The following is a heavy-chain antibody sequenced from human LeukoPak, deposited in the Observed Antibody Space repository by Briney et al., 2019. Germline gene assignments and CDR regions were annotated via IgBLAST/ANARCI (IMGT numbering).Heavy chain of an antibody. D-gene: IGHD2-2*02. CDR2: MNPNSGNT. CDR1: GYTFTSYD. V-gene: IGHV1-8*01. CDR3: ARGGNIVVVPAAIRFDP. Sequence: ASVKVSCKASGYTFTSYDINWVRQATGQGLEWMGWMNPNSGNTGYAQKFQGRVTMTRNTSISTAYMELSSLRSEDTAVYYCARGGNIVVVPAAIRFDPWGQGTLVTVSS. J-gene: IGHJ5*02.